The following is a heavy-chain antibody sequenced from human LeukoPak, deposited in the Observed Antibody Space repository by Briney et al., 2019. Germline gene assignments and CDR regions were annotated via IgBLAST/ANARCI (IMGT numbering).Heavy chain of an antibody. CDR1: GFTFSSYG. J-gene: IGHJ3*02. V-gene: IGHV3-33*01. CDR2: IWYDGSNN. Sequence: GVSLRLSCAASGFTFSSYGMHWVRQAPGKGLEGVAVIWYDGSNNYYADSVKGRFTIYRDNSKNTLYLQMNSLRAEDTAVYYCARGRYYYDSSGYRTDAFDIWGQGTMVTVSS. D-gene: IGHD3-22*01. CDR3: ARGRYYYDSSGYRTDAFDI.